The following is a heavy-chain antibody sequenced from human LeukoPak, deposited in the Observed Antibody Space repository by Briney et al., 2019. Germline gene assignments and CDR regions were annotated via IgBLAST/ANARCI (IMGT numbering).Heavy chain of an antibody. CDR1: GYTFTGYY. Sequence: ASVKVSCKASGYTFTGYYMHWVRQAPGQGLEWMGWINPNSGGTNYAQKFQGRVTMTRDTSISTAYMELSRLRSDDTAVYYCARLALEEQARPLGFGVQSYNWFDPWGQRTLVTVSS. CDR3: ARLALEEQARPLGFGVQSYNWFDP. V-gene: IGHV1-2*02. J-gene: IGHJ5*02. D-gene: IGHD3-10*01. CDR2: INPNSGGT.